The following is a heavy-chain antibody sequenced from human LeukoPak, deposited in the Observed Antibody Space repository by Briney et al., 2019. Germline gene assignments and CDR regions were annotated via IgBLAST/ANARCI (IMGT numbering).Heavy chain of an antibody. CDR1: GGSISSYY. D-gene: IGHD4-23*01. CDR3: AALTGGDDAFDI. V-gene: IGHV4-59*01. Sequence: SETLSLTCTVSGGSISSYYWSWIRQPPGKGLEWIGYIFYTGSTNYDPSLKSRVTISVLTSKNRFSLKLSSVTAADTAVYYCAALTGGDDAFDIWGQGTMVTVSS. CDR2: IFYTGST. J-gene: IGHJ3*02.